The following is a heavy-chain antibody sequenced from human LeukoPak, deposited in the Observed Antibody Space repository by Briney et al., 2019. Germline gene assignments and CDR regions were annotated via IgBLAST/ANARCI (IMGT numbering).Heavy chain of an antibody. J-gene: IGHJ4*02. CDR1: GGTFSSYA. CDR2: IIPIFGTA. D-gene: IGHD3-9*01. V-gene: IGHV1-69*01. CDR3: ARDPSYDILTGYYNVPNYFDY. Sequence: ASVTVSFRASGGTFSSYAISWVRQAPGQGLEWMGGIIPIFGTANYAQKFQGRVTITADESTSTAYMELSSLRSEDTAVYYCARDPSYDILTGYYNVPNYFDYWGQGTLVTVSS.